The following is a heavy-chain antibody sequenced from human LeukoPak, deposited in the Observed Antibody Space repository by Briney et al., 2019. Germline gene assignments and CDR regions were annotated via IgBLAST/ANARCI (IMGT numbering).Heavy chain of an antibody. Sequence: GASVKVSCKASGYTFTSYDINWVRQATGQGLEWVGWMNPNSGNTGYAQKFQGRVTMTRNTSISTAYMELSSLRSEDTAVYYCARGLARAVAGTSRNYYYYYYMDVWGKGTTVTVSS. CDR2: MNPNSGNT. V-gene: IGHV1-8*01. D-gene: IGHD6-19*01. J-gene: IGHJ6*03. CDR1: GYTFTSYD. CDR3: ARGLARAVAGTSRNYYYYYYMDV.